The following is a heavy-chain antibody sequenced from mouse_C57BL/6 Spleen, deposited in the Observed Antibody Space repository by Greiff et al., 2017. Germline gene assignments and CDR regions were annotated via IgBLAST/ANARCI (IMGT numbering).Heavy chain of an antibody. D-gene: IGHD4-1*01. Sequence: QVQLQQPGAELVKPGASVKLSCKASGYTFTSYWMQWVKQRPGQGLEWIGEIDPSDSYTNYNHKFKGKATLTVDTSSSTAYMQLRSLTSEDSAVYYCAKGGVTGTPWFAYWGQGTLVTVSA. V-gene: IGHV1-50*01. CDR1: GYTFTSYW. CDR3: AKGGVTGTPWFAY. J-gene: IGHJ3*01. CDR2: IDPSDSYT.